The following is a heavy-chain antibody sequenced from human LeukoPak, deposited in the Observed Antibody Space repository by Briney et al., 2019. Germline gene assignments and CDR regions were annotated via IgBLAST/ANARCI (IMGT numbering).Heavy chain of an antibody. D-gene: IGHD3-10*01. CDR1: GYSFTDYY. CDR3: TRHNYQFDFDS. Sequence: ASVKVSCKAYGYSFTDYYLHWMRQAPGQGLEWMGWINPKSGGTKYGQKFQGRDDVTRDTSISTIYMELSSLRSDDTAVYYCTRHNYQFDFDSWGQGTLVTVSS. CDR2: INPKSGGT. V-gene: IGHV1-2*02. J-gene: IGHJ4*02.